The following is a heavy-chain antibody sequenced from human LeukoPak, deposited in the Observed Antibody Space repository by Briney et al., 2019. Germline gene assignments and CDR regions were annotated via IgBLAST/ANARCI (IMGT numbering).Heavy chain of an antibody. J-gene: IGHJ5*02. CDR2: IWYDGSNK. V-gene: IGHV3-33*01. CDR3: ARDPQYCSGGSCYHGFWFDP. CDR1: GFPFSSYG. Sequence: GGSLRLSCAASGFPFSSYGMHWARQAPGKGLEWVAVIWYDGSNKYYADSVKGRFTISRDNSKNTLYLQMNSLRAEDTAVYYCARDPQYCSGGSCYHGFWFDPWGQGALVTVSS. D-gene: IGHD2-15*01.